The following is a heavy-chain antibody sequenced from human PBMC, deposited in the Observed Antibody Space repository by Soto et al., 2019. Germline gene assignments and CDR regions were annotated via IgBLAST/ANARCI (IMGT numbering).Heavy chain of an antibody. V-gene: IGHV2-5*02. CDR1: GFSLTSSGVG. J-gene: IGHJ4*02. CDR2: IYWDDDK. CDR3: AHDRELASTGWYGSDYFES. D-gene: IGHD6-19*01. Sequence: QITLKESGLTLVNPTQTLTLKCSFSGFSLTSSGVGVNWIRQPPGKALEWLAVIYWDDDKRYSPSLKSRLSITKDTAKNQVVLTMTNMDPLDTATYYCAHDRELASTGWYGSDYFESWGQGILVTVSS.